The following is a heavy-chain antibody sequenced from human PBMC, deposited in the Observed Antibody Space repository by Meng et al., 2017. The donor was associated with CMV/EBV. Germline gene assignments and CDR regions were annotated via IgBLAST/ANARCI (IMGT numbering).Heavy chain of an antibody. Sequence: QAQLLEFGGGLVKPGGSLRLSCAASGFTFSDYYMSWIRQAPGKGLEWVSYISSSSSYTNYADSVKGRFTISRDNAKNSLYLQMNSLRAEDTAVYYCARDRTGYPFDYWGQGTLVTVSS. CDR2: ISSSSSYT. V-gene: IGHV3-11*05. CDR3: ARDRTGYPFDY. J-gene: IGHJ4*02. CDR1: GFTFSDYY. D-gene: IGHD3/OR15-3a*01.